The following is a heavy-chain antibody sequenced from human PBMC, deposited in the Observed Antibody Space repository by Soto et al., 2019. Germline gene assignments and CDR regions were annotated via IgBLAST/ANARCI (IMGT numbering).Heavy chain of an antibody. Sequence: QVQLQESGPGLVKPSQTLSLTCTVSGGSISSGDYYWSWIRQHPGKGLEWIGTIYFSGTTYYNPSLKSRVTISVDTSKSQFSLKSSSVTAADTAVYYCARRDRSGFSYWLDTWGQGTLVTVSS. CDR3: ARRDRSGFSYWLDT. J-gene: IGHJ5*02. V-gene: IGHV4-31*03. CDR1: GGSISSGDYY. D-gene: IGHD3-22*01. CDR2: IYFSGTT.